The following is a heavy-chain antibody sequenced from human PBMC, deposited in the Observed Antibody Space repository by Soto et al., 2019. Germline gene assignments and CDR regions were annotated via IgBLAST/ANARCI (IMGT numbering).Heavy chain of an antibody. D-gene: IGHD3-9*01. V-gene: IGHV1-46*03. CDR3: ARVIPHYDILTGYFDY. Sequence: QVQLVQSGAEVKKPGASVKVSCKASGYTFTSYYMHWVRQAPGQGLEWMGIINPSGGSTSYAQKSQGRVTMTRDTSTSTVYMELSSLISEDTAVYYCARVIPHYDILTGYFDYWGQGTLVTVSS. J-gene: IGHJ4*02. CDR1: GYTFTSYY. CDR2: INPSGGST.